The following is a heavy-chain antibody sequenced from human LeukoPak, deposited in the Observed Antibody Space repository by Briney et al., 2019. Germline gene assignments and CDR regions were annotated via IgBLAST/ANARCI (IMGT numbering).Heavy chain of an antibody. Sequence: KPSETLSLTCTVSGGTISSYYWSWIRQPPGKGLEWIGYIYYSGSTNYNPSLKSRVTISVDTSKNQFSLKLSSVTAADPAVYYCARDQVAVAVMGFDYWGQGTLVTVSS. CDR3: ARDQVAVAVMGFDY. CDR2: IYYSGST. V-gene: IGHV4-59*01. J-gene: IGHJ4*02. D-gene: IGHD6-19*01. CDR1: GGTISSYY.